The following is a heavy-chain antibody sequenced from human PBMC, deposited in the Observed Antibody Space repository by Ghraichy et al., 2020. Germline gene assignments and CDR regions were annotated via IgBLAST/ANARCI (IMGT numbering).Heavy chain of an antibody. CDR3: ARGLRFSEWSRPGLLHYYSYGMDV. D-gene: IGHD3-3*01. CDR2: INHSGSV. CDR1: GVSLSDFH. V-gene: IGHV4-34*01. Sequence: SETLSLTCVVSGVSLSDFHWSWTRQAPGKGPEWLGEINHSGSVTYSPSLKGHLTISIDTSKNQFSLRLRSVTAADTAVYYCARGLRFSEWSRPGLLHYYSYGMDVWGQGTTVTVSS. J-gene: IGHJ6*02.